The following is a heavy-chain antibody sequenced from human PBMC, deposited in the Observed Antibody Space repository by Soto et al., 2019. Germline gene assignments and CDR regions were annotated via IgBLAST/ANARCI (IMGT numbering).Heavy chain of an antibody. V-gene: IGHV3-23*01. J-gene: IGHJ6*02. D-gene: IGHD5-18*01. Sequence: GGSLRLSCAASGFTFSNYAMNWVRQAPGKGLEWVSTIIGSGGSTYYADSVTGRFTISRDNSKNTLYLQMNSLRAEDTAVYYCAKDRGDRYGSGYYYGMDVWGQGNTVTVSS. CDR2: IIGSGGST. CDR1: GFTFSNYA. CDR3: AKDRGDRYGSGYYYGMDV.